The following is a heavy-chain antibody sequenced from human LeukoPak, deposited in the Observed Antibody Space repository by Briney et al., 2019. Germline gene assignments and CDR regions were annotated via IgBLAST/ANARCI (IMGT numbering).Heavy chain of an antibody. CDR1: GFTFRKYA. V-gene: IGHV3-23*01. D-gene: IGHD3-10*01. CDR3: ARDVLLWFGETRNYGMDV. J-gene: IGHJ6*02. CDR2: ISASGDST. Sequence: PGGSLRLSCATSGFTFRKYAMSWVRQAPGKGLEWVSGISASGDSTYYADSVKGRFTISRDNAKNSLYLQMNSLRAEDTALYYCARDVLLWFGETRNYGMDVWGQGTTVTVSS.